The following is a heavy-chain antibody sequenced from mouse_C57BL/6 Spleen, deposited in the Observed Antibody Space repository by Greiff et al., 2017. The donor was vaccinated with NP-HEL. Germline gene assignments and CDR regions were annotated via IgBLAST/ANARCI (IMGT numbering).Heavy chain of an antibody. V-gene: IGHV1-62-3*01. CDR3: ARSDYYGSSYFDY. Sequence: QVQLQQPGAELVKPGASVKLSCKASGYTFTSYWMHWVKQRPGRGLEWIGRIDPNSGYTNYNEKFKGKATLTADKSSSTAYMQFSSLTSEDSAIYYCARSDYYGSSYFDYWGQGTTLTVSS. J-gene: IGHJ2*01. CDR2: IDPNSGYT. D-gene: IGHD1-1*01. CDR1: GYTFTSYW.